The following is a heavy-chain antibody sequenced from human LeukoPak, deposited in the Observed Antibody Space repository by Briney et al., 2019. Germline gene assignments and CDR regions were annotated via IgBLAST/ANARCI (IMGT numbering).Heavy chain of an antibody. CDR2: IIPIFGTA. Sequence: VRVSCKASGGTFSSYAISWVRQAPGQGLEWMGRIIPIFGTANYAQKFQGRVTITTDESTSTAYMEPSSLRSEDTAVYYCARHDYGGNSDAGYYWGQGTLVTVSS. D-gene: IGHD4-23*01. CDR1: GGTFSSYA. V-gene: IGHV1-69*13. J-gene: IGHJ4*02. CDR3: ARHDYGGNSDAGYY.